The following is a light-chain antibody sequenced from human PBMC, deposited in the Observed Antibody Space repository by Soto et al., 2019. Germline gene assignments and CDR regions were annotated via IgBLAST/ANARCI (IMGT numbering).Light chain of an antibody. J-gene: IGLJ2*01. CDR1: SDVGRYNY. CDR2: EVT. Sequence: QSALTQPASVSGSLGQSITISCTGSDVGRYNYVSWYQQHPGKAPKLLIYEVTNRPSGVSNRFSASKSGNTASLTISGLQAEDEGDYYCTSWTGSHTVVIGGGTKLTVL. CDR3: TSWTGSHTVV. V-gene: IGLV2-14*01.